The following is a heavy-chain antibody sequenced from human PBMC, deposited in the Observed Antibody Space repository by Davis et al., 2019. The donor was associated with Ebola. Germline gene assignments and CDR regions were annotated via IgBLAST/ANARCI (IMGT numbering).Heavy chain of an antibody. J-gene: IGHJ4*02. D-gene: IGHD1-1*01. CDR1: GFTVSSNY. CDR2: IYSGGST. V-gene: IGHV3-66*01. CDR3: ARGGNWNVFDY. Sequence: GGSLRLSCAVSGFTVSSNYMSWVRQAPGKGLEWVSVIYSGGSTYYADSVKGRFTISRDNSKNTLYLQMNSLRAEDTAVYYCARGGNWNVFDYWGQGTLVTVSS.